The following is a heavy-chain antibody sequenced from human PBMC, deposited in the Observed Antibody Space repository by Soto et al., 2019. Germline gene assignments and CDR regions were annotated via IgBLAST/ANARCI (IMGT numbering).Heavy chain of an antibody. Sequence: QGQLVQSGVEVKKPGASVRVSCSASGNTFTNFGVTWVRQAPGQGLEWMGWLSPYTDDPSYAQKLRGRGTMTMDTSTNTAYLHLRRLTFDDTAVYYCARVIPGPEAWFHPWGQGTLVTVSS. D-gene: IGHD2-21*01. CDR1: GNTFTNFG. V-gene: IGHV1-18*01. J-gene: IGHJ5*02. CDR3: ARVIPGPEAWFHP. CDR2: LSPYTDDP.